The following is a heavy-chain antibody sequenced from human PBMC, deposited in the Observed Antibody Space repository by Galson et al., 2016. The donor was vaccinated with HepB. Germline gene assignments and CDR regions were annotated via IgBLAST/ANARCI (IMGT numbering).Heavy chain of an antibody. J-gene: IGHJ4*02. CDR2: ISRTGETF. D-gene: IGHD3-16*01. Sequence: SLRLSCAASRFSFSSYNMDWVRRAPGKGLEWVALISRTGETFDAADSAKGRFTISRDNAKNLLYQQMNSLRDEDTAVYYCARDRRHNYAFFDSWGQGTPITVSS. CDR1: RFSFSSYN. V-gene: IGHV3-48*02. CDR3: ARDRRHNYAFFDS.